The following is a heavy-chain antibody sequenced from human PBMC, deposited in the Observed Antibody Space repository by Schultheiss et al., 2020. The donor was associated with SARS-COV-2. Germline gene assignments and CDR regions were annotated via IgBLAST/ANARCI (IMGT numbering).Heavy chain of an antibody. V-gene: IGHV4-34*01. D-gene: IGHD4-17*01. CDR1: GGSFSGYY. CDR2: IYYSGST. Sequence: SETLSLTCAVYGGSFSGYYWSWIRQPPGKGLEWIGSIYYSGSTNYNPSLKSRVTISVDTSKNQFSLKLSSVTAADTAVYYCANIGDYGPDAFDIWGQGTMVTVSS. J-gene: IGHJ3*02. CDR3: ANIGDYGPDAFDI.